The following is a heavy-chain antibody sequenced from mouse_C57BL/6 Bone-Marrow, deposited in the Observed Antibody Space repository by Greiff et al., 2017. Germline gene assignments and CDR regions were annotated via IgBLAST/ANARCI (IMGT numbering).Heavy chain of an antibody. J-gene: IGHJ4*01. CDR1: GFTFSDYG. CDR2: ISSGSSTI. D-gene: IGHD2-2*01. V-gene: IGHV5-17*01. CDR3: ARGDYGFYAMDY. Sequence: EVKLVESGGGLVKPGGSLKLSCAASGFTFSDYGMHWVRQAPEKGLEWVAYISSGSSTIYYADTVKGRFTISRDNAKNTLFLQMTSLRSEDTAMYYCARGDYGFYAMDYWGQGTSVTVSS.